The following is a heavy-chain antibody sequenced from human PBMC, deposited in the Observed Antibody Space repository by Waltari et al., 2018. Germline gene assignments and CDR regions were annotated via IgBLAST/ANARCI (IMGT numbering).Heavy chain of an antibody. D-gene: IGHD3-10*01. CDR2: ISQSGSV. J-gene: IGHJ5*02. Sequence: VQLQASGPGLPQPSETLSPTYGVSGSSISTGSFWGCIRQPPEKGLEWVGSISQSGSVYYNPSLKSRVSMSVDTSKNEFSVRLTSVTAAGTAVYYCVRDLGGSGNSWFDAWGQGALVSVSS. CDR3: VRDLGGSGNSWFDA. CDR1: GSSISTGSF. V-gene: IGHV4-38-2*01.